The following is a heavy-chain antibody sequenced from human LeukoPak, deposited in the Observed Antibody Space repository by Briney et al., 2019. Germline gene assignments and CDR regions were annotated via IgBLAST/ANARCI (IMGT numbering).Heavy chain of an antibody. J-gene: IGHJ4*02. CDR1: GFTFSSYW. CDR2: IKQDGSEK. D-gene: IGHD3-3*01. V-gene: IGHV3-7*01. CDR3: ARARITIFGVVIMAYFDY. Sequence: GGSLRLPCAASGFTFSSYWMSWVRQAPGKGLEWVANIKQDGSEKYYVDSVKGRFTISRDNAKNSLYLQMNSLRAEDTAVYYCARARITIFGVVIMAYFDYWGQGTLVTVSS.